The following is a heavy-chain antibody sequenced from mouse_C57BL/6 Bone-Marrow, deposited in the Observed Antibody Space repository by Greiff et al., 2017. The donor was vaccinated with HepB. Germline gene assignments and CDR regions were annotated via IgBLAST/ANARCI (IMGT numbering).Heavy chain of an antibody. CDR2: IYPGSGST. D-gene: IGHD2-5*01. CDR1: GYTFTSYW. CDR3: ARDDYSNYEGY. V-gene: IGHV1-55*01. J-gene: IGHJ2*01. Sequence: QVQLQQPGAELVKPGASVKMPCKASGYTFTSYWSTWVKQRPGQGLEWIGDIYPGSGSTNYNEKFKSKATLTVETSSSTAYMQLSSLTSEDSEVYDCARDDYSNYEGYWDEGTTLTVSS.